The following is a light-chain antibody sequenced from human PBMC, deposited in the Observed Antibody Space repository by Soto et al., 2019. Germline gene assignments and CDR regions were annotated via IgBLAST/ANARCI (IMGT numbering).Light chain of an antibody. V-gene: IGKV3-20*01. Sequence: EIVWTQSPGTLSLSPGKRATLSCRASQSISSSYLAWYQQRPGQAPRLLIYGASNRATGIPDRFSGSGSGTEFTLNISRLLIEDFAVYYCQPQGISGTFGQGAKV. CDR3: QPQGISGT. CDR2: GAS. CDR1: QSISSSY. J-gene: IGKJ1*01.